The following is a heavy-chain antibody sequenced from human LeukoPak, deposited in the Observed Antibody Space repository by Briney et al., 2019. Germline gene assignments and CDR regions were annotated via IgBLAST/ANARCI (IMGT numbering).Heavy chain of an antibody. D-gene: IGHD3-9*01. J-gene: IGHJ5*02. CDR3: ARQGSTGYPNWFDP. CDR1: GFTFSSYA. CDR2: IYYSGST. Sequence: PGGSLRLSCAASGFTFSSYAMSWVRQAPGKGLEWIGSIYYSGSTYYNSSLKRRVTVSVDTSKNQFSLRLNSVTAADTAVYFCARQGSTGYPNWFDPWGPGTLVTVSS. V-gene: IGHV4-39*01.